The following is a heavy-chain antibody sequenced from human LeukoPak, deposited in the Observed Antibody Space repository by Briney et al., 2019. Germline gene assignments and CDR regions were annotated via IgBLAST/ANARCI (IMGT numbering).Heavy chain of an antibody. CDR3: ARDLRSSGWYYFDY. Sequence: GGSLRLSCAASGLPFRSYSMNWVPQAPGKGLEWVSSISGSSTYIYYADSVKGRFTISRDNPKNSLYLQMNSLRAEDTAVYYCARDLRSSGWYYFDYWGQGTLVTVSS. V-gene: IGHV3-21*01. J-gene: IGHJ4*02. CDR2: ISGSSTYI. D-gene: IGHD6-19*01. CDR1: GLPFRSYS.